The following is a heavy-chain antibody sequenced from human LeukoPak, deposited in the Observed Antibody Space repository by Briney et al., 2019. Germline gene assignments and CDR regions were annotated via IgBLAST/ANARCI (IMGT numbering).Heavy chain of an antibody. CDR3: AKGGSGSYYGFVYFDY. V-gene: IGHV3-30*02. CDR2: IRYDGSNK. Sequence: PGGSLRLSCAASGFTFSSYGMHWVRQAPGKGLEWVAFIRYDGSNKYYADSVKGRFTISRDNSKNTLYLQMNSLRAEDTAVYYCAKGGSGSYYGFVYFDYWGQGTLVTVSS. D-gene: IGHD1-26*01. J-gene: IGHJ4*02. CDR1: GFTFSSYG.